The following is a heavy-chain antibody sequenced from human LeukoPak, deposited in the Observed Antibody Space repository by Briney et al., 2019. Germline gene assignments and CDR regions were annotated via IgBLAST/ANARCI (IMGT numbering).Heavy chain of an antibody. CDR1: GGTFSSYA. J-gene: IGHJ4*02. V-gene: IGHV1-69*04. D-gene: IGHD3-22*01. CDR3: ARDRNYYDSSGYYPIGYYFDY. CDR2: IIPILGIA. Sequence: GASVKVSCKASGGTFSSYAISWVRQAPGQGLEWMGRIIPILGIANYAQKFQGRVTITADKSTSTAYMELSSLRSEDTAVYYCARDRNYYDSSGYYPIGYYFDYWGQGTLVTVSS.